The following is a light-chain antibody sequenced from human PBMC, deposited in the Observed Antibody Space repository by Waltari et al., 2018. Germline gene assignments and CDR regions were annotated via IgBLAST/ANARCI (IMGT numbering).Light chain of an antibody. CDR3: QQYYSSST. CDR2: WAS. CDR1: QNIFYSSYNNTY. J-gene: IGKJ4*01. Sequence: DIVLTQSPDSLAVSLGERATINCTASQNIFYSSYNNTYLAWYQQKPGQPPNLLIYWASTRHSGVPDRFSGSGSGTDFTLTINSLRAEDVAVYFCQQYYSSSTFGGGTKVEIK. V-gene: IGKV4-1*01.